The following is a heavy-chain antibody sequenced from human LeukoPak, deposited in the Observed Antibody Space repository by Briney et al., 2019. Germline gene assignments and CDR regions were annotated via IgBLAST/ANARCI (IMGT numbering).Heavy chain of an antibody. CDR2: IDPDGSET. CDR1: GFTFSNSW. Sequence: GRSLRLSCAASGFTFSNSWISWVRQAPGKGLGWVANIDPDGSETQYVGSVKGRFTTSRDNAKNSLYLQMNSLRAEETAIYYCARIWYFGDNNWRYFDYWGQGTLVTVSS. CDR3: ARIWYFGDNNWRYFDY. D-gene: IGHD1-20*01. V-gene: IGHV3-7*01. J-gene: IGHJ4*02.